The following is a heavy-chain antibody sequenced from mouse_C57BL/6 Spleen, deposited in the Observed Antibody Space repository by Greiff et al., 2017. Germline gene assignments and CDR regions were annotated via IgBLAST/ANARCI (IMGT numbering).Heavy chain of an antibody. CDR3: ARRGITTYPWYFDV. J-gene: IGHJ1*03. Sequence: VQLQQPGAELVKPGASVKLSCKASGYTFTSYWMQWVKQRPGQGLEWIGEIDPSDSYTNYNQKFKGKATLTVDTSSSTAYMQLSSLTSEDSAVYYCARRGITTYPWYFDVWGTGTTVTVSS. D-gene: IGHD1-1*01. CDR2: IDPSDSYT. V-gene: IGHV1-50*01. CDR1: GYTFTSYW.